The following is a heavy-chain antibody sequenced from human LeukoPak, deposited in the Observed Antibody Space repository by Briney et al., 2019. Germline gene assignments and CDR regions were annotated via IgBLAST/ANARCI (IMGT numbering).Heavy chain of an antibody. J-gene: IGHJ4*02. Sequence: SETLSLTCTVSGGSIGSTNYYWGWIRQPPGKGLEWIANIYYSGSTYYNPSLKSRVTISVDTSKNQFSLKLSSVTAADTAVYYCARGSLAAWYFDYWGQGTLVTVSS. D-gene: IGHD3-10*01. V-gene: IGHV4-39*01. CDR1: GGSIGSTNYY. CDR3: ARGSLAAWYFDY. CDR2: IYYSGST.